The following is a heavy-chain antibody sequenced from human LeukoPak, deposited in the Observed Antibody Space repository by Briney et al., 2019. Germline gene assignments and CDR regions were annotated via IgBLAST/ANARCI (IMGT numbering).Heavy chain of an antibody. Sequence: SETLSLTCTVSGGSISSYYWSWIRQPPGKGLEWIGYIYYSGGTNYNPSLKSRVTISMDMSKNQFPLKVISVTAADTAVYSCARHIGSFDYWGQGSLVTVPS. CDR1: GGSISSYY. D-gene: IGHD1-26*01. CDR3: ARHIGSFDY. J-gene: IGHJ4*02. V-gene: IGHV4-59*08. CDR2: IYYSGGT.